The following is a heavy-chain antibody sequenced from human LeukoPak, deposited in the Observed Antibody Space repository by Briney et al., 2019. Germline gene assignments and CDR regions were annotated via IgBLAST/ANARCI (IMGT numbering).Heavy chain of an antibody. V-gene: IGHV3-30*18. Sequence: PGRSLRLSCAASGFTFSSYGMHWVRQAPGKGLEWVAVISYDGSNKHYGDSVKGRFTISRDNSKNTLYLQMNSLRAEDTAVYYCAKGLYCSGGRCSYNYYGMDVWGQGTTVTVSS. CDR3: AKGLYCSGGRCSYNYYGMDV. CDR2: ISYDGSNK. D-gene: IGHD2-15*01. J-gene: IGHJ6*02. CDR1: GFTFSSYG.